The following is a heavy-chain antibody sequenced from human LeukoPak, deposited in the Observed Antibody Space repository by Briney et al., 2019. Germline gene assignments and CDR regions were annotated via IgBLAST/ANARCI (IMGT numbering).Heavy chain of an antibody. J-gene: IGHJ4*02. Sequence: HPGGSLRLYCAASGFTFSSYWMSWVRQAPGKGLEWVANIKQDGSEKYYVASVKGRFTISRDDAKNSLYLQMNSLRVEDTAVYYCASTKWVGPFDYWGQGTLVTVSS. CDR1: GFTFSSYW. CDR3: ASTKWVGPFDY. CDR2: IKQDGSEK. V-gene: IGHV3-7*01. D-gene: IGHD2-8*01.